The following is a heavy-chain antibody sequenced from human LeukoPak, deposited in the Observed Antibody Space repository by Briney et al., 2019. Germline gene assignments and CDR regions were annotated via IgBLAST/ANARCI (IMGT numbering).Heavy chain of an antibody. CDR3: ARDGDGDLYYYYYGMDV. Sequence: GASVKVSCKASGYTFTSYGISWVRQAPGQGLEWMGWISAYNGNTNYAQKLQGRVTMTTDTSTSTAYMELRSLRSDDTAVYYCARDGDGDLYYYYYGMDVWGQGTTVTVSS. D-gene: IGHD4-17*01. CDR2: ISAYNGNT. V-gene: IGHV1-18*01. J-gene: IGHJ6*02. CDR1: GYTFTSYG.